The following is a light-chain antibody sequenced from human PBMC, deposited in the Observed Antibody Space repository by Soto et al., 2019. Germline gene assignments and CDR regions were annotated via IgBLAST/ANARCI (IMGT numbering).Light chain of an antibody. V-gene: IGLV1-44*01. CDR1: ISNVGSNA. CDR3: ATWDDSLHGYV. CDR2: SNN. J-gene: IGLJ1*01. Sequence: QCLLTQPPSSSDSPGQRVTISCSGSISNVGSNAVNWYQQLPGTAPTLLIYSNNERLSGVPDRFSGSKSGTSASLAISGLQSEDEADYYCATWDDSLHGYVFGTGTKVNVL.